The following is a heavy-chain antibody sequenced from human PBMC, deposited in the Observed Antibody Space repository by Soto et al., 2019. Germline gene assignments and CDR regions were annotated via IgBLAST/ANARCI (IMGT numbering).Heavy chain of an antibody. CDR3: GTEDRRQGFDD. V-gene: IGHV4-31*03. Sequence: TLSLTCTVSGGSISSGGYYWSWIRRHPGTGLEWIGYIYYSGTTYYNPSLQSRATISVDTSENQFSLNLSSVTAAHAALYWCGTEDRRQGFDDWGQGTPVSVSS. CDR1: GGSISSGGYY. CDR2: IYYSGTT. J-gene: IGHJ4*02.